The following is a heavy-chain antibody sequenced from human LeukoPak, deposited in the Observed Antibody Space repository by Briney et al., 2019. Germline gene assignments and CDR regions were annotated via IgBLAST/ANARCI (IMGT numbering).Heavy chain of an antibody. CDR1: GGSISSGGYY. CDR3: ARRSTRNWFDP. Sequence: SETLSLTCTVSGGSISSGGYYWSWIRQHPGKGLEWIGYIYYSGSTYYNPSLKSRVTISVDTSKNQFSLKLSSVTAADTAVYYCARRSTRNWFDPWGQGTLVTVSS. V-gene: IGHV4-31*03. J-gene: IGHJ5*02. D-gene: IGHD5/OR15-5a*01. CDR2: IYYSGST.